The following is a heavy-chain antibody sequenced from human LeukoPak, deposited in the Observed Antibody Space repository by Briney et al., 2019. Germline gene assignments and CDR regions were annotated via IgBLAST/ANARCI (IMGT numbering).Heavy chain of an antibody. CDR1: GGSISSYY. V-gene: IGHV4-59*01. Sequence: SETLSLTCTVSGGSISSYYWSWIRQPPGKGLEWIGYIYYSGSTNYNPSLKSRVTISVDTSKNQFSLKLSSVTAADTAVYYCARFPEGIPPRFDPWGQGTLVTVSS. CDR2: IYYSGST. CDR3: ARFPEGIPPRFDP. J-gene: IGHJ5*02. D-gene: IGHD2-2*02.